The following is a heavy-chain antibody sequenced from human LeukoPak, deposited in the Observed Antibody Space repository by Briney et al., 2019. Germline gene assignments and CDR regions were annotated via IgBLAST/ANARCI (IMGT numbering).Heavy chain of an antibody. CDR3: ARGLPFEY. J-gene: IGHJ4*02. V-gene: IGHV4-61*01. CDR2: IYYSGST. Sequence: SETLSLTCTVSGGSVSSGSYYWSWIRQPSGKGLEWIGYIYYSGSTNYNPSLKSRVTISVDTSKNQFSLKLSSVTAADTAVYYCARGLPFEYWGQGTLVTVSS. D-gene: IGHD3/OR15-3a*01. CDR1: GGSVSSGSYY.